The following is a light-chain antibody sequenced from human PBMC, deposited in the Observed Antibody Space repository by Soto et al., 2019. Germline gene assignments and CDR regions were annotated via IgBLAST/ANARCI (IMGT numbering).Light chain of an antibody. CDR1: QSVSSY. V-gene: IGKV3-11*01. CDR3: QQRSSLPVT. CDR2: DAS. J-gene: IGKJ1*01. Sequence: EIVLTQSPGTLSLSPGERATLSCRASQSVSSYLAWYQQKPGQAPRLLIYDASTRATGISARFSGSGSGTDFTLTISSLEPEDFAVYYWQQRSSLPVTFGQGTKVEVK.